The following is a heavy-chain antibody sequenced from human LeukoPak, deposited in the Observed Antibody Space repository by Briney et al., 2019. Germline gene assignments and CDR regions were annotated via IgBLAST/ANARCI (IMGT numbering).Heavy chain of an antibody. Sequence: PSETLSLTCAVYGGSFSGYYWSWIRQPPGKGLEWMWEINHSGSTNYNPSLKSRVTISVGTSKNQFSLKLSSVTAADTAVYYCARVDKVAAAEKRSRSGWPFYYYGMDVWGQGTTVTVSS. D-gene: IGHD6-19*01. CDR1: GGSFSGYY. V-gene: IGHV4-34*01. J-gene: IGHJ6*02. CDR3: ARVDKVAAAEKRSRSGWPFYYYGMDV. CDR2: INHSGST.